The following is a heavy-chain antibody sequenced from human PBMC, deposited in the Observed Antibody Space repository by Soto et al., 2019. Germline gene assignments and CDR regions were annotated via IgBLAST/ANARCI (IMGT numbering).Heavy chain of an antibody. Sequence: QITLKESGPTLVKPTQTLTLTCTFSGFSLSTSGVGVGWIRQPPGKALEWLALIYWDDDKRYSPSLKSRLTITKDTSKNQVILTMTNMDPVDTATYDCAHRRGAAAYDYWGQGTLVTVSS. CDR2: IYWDDDK. J-gene: IGHJ4*02. CDR1: GFSLSTSGVG. V-gene: IGHV2-5*02. CDR3: AHRRGAAAYDY. D-gene: IGHD6-13*01.